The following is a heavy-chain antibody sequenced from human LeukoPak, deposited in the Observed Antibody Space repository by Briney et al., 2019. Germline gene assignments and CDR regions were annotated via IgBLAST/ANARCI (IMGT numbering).Heavy chain of an antibody. CDR1: GGSFSGYY. CDR2: INHSGST. Sequence: SETLSLTCAVYGGSFSGYYWSWIRQPPGKGLEWIGEINHSGSTNYNPSLKSRVTISVDTSKNQFSLKLSSVTAADTAVYYCASTVTYYYGSGGENWFDPWGQGTLVTVSS. V-gene: IGHV4-34*01. CDR3: ASTVTYYYGSGGENWFDP. D-gene: IGHD3-10*01. J-gene: IGHJ5*02.